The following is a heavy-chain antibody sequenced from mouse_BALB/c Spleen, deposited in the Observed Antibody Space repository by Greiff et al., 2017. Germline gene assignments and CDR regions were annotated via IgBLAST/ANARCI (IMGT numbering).Heavy chain of an antibody. V-gene: IGHV3-6*02. Sequence: EVKLLESGPGLVKPSQSLSLTCSVTGYSITSGYYWNWIRQFPGNKLEWMGYISYDGSNNYNPSLKNRISITRDTSKNQFFLKLNSVTTEDTATYYCAREDRYYPYAMDYWGQGTLVTVSA. J-gene: IGHJ3*01. CDR3: AREDRYYPYAMDY. CDR2: ISYDGSN. D-gene: IGHD2-3*01. CDR1: GYSITSGYY.